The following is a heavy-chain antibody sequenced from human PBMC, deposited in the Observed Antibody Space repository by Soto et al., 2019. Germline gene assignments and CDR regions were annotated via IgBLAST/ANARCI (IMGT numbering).Heavy chain of an antibody. D-gene: IGHD6-13*01. CDR2: VHYSGTT. J-gene: IGHJ4*02. CDR1: GGSIRSGDYY. Sequence: QIQLHESGPGLVKPSQTLSLTCTVSGGSIRSGDYYWSWIRQTPERGLEWCGYVHYSGTTFYNPSLKSRATISLDTSRNTFSMNLSSVTAADSAVYYCAREIMAADHFDYWGQGALVTVSS. CDR3: AREIMAADHFDY. V-gene: IGHV4-30-4*01.